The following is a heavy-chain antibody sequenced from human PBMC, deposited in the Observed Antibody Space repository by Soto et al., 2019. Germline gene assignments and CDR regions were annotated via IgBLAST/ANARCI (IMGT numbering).Heavy chain of an antibody. CDR3: ARGRGGRGDY. CDR2: IIPILGIA. J-gene: IGHJ4*02. V-gene: IGHV1-69*02. Sequence: QVQLVQSVAEVKKPGSSVKVSCKASGGTFSSYTISWVRQAPGQGLEWMGWIIPILGIANYAQKFQGRVTITADKSTSTAYVELSSLRSEDTAVYYCARGRGGRGDYWGQGTLVTVSS. CDR1: GGTFSSYT. D-gene: IGHD2-15*01.